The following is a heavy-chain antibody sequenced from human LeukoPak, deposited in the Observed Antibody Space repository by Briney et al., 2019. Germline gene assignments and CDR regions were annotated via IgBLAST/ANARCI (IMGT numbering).Heavy chain of an antibody. CDR2: FDPEDGET. CDR1: GYTLTELS. CDR3: AKSVVEDIVVRGAFDI. V-gene: IGHV1-24*01. J-gene: IGHJ3*02. D-gene: IGHD2-15*01. Sequence: ASVKVSCKVSGYTLTELSMHWVRQAPGKGLEWMGGFDPEDGETIYAQKFQGRVNMTEDTSTDTAYMELSSLRSEDTAVYYCAKSVVEDIVVRGAFDIWGQGTMVTVSS.